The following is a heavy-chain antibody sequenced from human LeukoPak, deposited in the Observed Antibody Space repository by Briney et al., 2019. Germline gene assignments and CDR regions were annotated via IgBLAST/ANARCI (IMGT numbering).Heavy chain of an antibody. Sequence: SETLSLTCTVSGGSIISYYWSWLRQPAGKGLEWIGRIYTSGSTNYNPSLKSRVTMSVDTSKNQFSLKLSSVTAADTAVYYCASGGKSSYDNFDYWGQGTLVTVSS. CDR3: ASGGKSSYDNFDY. CDR2: IYTSGST. V-gene: IGHV4-4*07. D-gene: IGHD5-12*01. J-gene: IGHJ4*02. CDR1: GGSIISYY.